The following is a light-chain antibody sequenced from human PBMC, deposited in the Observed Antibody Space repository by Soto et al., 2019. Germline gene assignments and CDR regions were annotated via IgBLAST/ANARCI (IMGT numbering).Light chain of an antibody. CDR2: GAS. V-gene: IGKV3-20*01. CDR3: QQDASSPWT. J-gene: IGKJ1*01. CDR1: QSVSSSY. Sequence: EIVLTQSPCTLSSSPGERATLSCRASQSVSSSYLAWYQQKPGQAPRLLIYGASGRATGIPDRFSGSGSGTDFTLTISRLEPEDFAVYYCQQDASSPWTFGRGTKVDIK.